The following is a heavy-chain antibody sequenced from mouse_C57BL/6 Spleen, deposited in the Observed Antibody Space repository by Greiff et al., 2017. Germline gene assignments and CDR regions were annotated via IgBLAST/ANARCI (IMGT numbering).Heavy chain of an antibody. CDR2: IYPGDGDT. CDR3: ARWGLLPQGGYYFDY. Sequence: VQLQQSGAELVKPGASVKISCKASGYAFSSYWMNWVKQRPGKGLEWIGQIYPGDGDTNYNGKFKGKATLTADKSSSTAYMQLSSLTSEDSAVYCCARWGLLPQGGYYFDYWGQGTTLTVSS. V-gene: IGHV1-80*01. CDR1: GYAFSSYW. D-gene: IGHD1-1*01. J-gene: IGHJ2*01.